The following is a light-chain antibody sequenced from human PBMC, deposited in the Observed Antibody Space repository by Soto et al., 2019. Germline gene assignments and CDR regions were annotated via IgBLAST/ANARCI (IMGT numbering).Light chain of an antibody. V-gene: IGLV2-14*01. J-gene: IGLJ1*01. Sequence: QSVLTQPASVSVSPGQSITISCTGNSSDVGGYNYVSWYQQHPGKAPKLMIYEVSNRPSGVSNRFSGSKSGNTASLTISGLQAEDEADYYCSSYTSSSIDYVFGTGTKLTVL. CDR2: EVS. CDR3: SSYTSSSIDYV. CDR1: SSDVGGYNY.